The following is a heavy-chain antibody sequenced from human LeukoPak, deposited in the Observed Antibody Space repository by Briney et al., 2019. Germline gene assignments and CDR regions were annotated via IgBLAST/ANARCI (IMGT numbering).Heavy chain of an antibody. CDR3: AKANSGSYYDY. CDR1: GFPFSTYG. Sequence: GGSLRLSCEASGFPFSTYGMHWVRQAPGKGLEWLAVITNDGSTQLYADSVKGRFTISRDNSKNTLFLQMNSPRGDDTAVYYCAKANSGSYYDYWGLGTLVTVST. J-gene: IGHJ4*02. D-gene: IGHD3-10*01. V-gene: IGHV3-30*18. CDR2: ITNDGSTQ.